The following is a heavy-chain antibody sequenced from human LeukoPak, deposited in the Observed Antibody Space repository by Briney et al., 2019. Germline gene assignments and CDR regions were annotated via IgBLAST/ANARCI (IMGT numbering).Heavy chain of an antibody. CDR2: INIDGTSA. J-gene: IGHJ6*03. D-gene: IGHD6-6*01. Sequence: PGGSLRLSCVASRFTFSTYWMIWVRHAPGKGLVWVSRINIDGTSATYADPVKGRFTISRDNAKNTLYLQMNSLRAEDTAVYYCARDEEQLVYYYYMDVWGKGTTVTVSS. CDR1: RFTFSTYW. CDR3: ARDEEQLVYYYYMDV. V-gene: IGHV3-74*01.